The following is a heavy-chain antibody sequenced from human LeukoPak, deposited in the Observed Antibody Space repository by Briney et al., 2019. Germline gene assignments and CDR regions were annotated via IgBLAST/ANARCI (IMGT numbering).Heavy chain of an antibody. CDR3: SRGEGDGPDFDY. J-gene: IGHJ4*02. CDR1: GYTYTDYY. D-gene: IGHD1-26*01. Sequence: ASVKVSCKASGYTYTDYYIHWVRQAPGQGLEWMGWINPNSATNYAQKFQGRVTMTRDTSISTAYMELSRLTSDDMAVYYCSRGEGDGPDFDYWGQGTLVTVSS. V-gene: IGHV1-2*02. CDR2: INPNSAT.